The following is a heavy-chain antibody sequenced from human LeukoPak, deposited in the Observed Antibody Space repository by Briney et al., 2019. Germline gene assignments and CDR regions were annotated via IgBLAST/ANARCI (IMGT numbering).Heavy chain of an antibody. Sequence: GSLRLSCAASGFTLSSYSMNWVRQAPGKGLEWVSYISRSSSTIYYADSVKGRFTISRDNAKNSMYLQMNTLRAEDTAVYYCARDPLSSSSFDYWGQGTLVTVSA. CDR3: ARDPLSSSSFDY. CDR2: ISRSSSTI. J-gene: IGHJ4*02. V-gene: IGHV3-48*01. D-gene: IGHD6-13*01. CDR1: GFTLSSYS.